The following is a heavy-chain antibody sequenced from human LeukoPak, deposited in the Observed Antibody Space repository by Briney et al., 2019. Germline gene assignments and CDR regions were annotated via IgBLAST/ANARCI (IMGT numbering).Heavy chain of an antibody. CDR1: GYTFTGYY. J-gene: IGHJ4*02. CDR3: AREGHNGRISSKNFDY. D-gene: IGHD1-26*01. Sequence: ASVKVSCKASGYTFTGYYMHWVRQAPGQGLEWMGWINPDSGGTSYAQRFQGRVSMTRDTSIPTAYMELSRLTSGDTAVYYCAREGHNGRISSKNFDYWGQGTLVTVSS. CDR2: INPDSGGT. V-gene: IGHV1-2*02.